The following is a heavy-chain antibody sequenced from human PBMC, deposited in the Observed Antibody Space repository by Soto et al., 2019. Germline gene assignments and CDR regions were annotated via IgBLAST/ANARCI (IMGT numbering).Heavy chain of an antibody. J-gene: IGHJ6*02. CDR2: INHSGNT. D-gene: IGHD3-3*01. CDR1: GDSIGGSNFY. Sequence: SETLSLTCTVSGDSIGGSNFYWGWLRQPPGKGLEWIGKINHSGNTNYNPSLKSRVTISVDTSKNQFSLKLSSVTAADTAVYYCARGSDDFWSGYSDPYYYGMDAWGQGTTVTVSS. CDR3: ARGSDDFWSGYSDPYYYGMDA. V-gene: IGHV4-39*07.